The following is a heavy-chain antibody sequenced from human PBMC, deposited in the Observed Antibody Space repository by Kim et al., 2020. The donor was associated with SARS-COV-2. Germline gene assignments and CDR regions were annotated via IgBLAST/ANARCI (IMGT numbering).Heavy chain of an antibody. CDR2: IYRGGLT. CDR1: GVTGSSND. Sequence: GGSLRLSCAASGVTGSSNDGRWVRPAPGPGLEWVSVIYRGGLTSYADSVKGRFTISRDNSKNTLYLQMNSLRAEDTAVYYCASLYYYGSEPIDYWGQGTLVSVSS. CDR3: ASLYYYGSEPIDY. J-gene: IGHJ4*02. D-gene: IGHD3-10*01. V-gene: IGHV3-53*01.